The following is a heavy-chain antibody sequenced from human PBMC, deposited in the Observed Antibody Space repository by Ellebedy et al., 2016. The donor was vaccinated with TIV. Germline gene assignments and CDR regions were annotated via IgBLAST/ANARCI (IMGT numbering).Heavy chain of an antibody. J-gene: IGHJ6*02. V-gene: IGHV1-2*02. CDR3: ARGRLYGDYGYGMDV. CDR2: INPNSGGT. CDR1: GYTFTDYF. Sequence: AASVKVSCKSSGYTFTDYFMHWVRQAPGQGLEWMGWINPNSGGTIYAQKFQGRVTMTRDTSISTAYMELSRLRSDDTAVYYCARGRLYGDYGYGMDVWGQGTTVTVSS. D-gene: IGHD4-17*01.